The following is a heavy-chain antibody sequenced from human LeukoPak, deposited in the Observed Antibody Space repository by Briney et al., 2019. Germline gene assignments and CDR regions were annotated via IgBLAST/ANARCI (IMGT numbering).Heavy chain of an antibody. J-gene: IGHJ4*02. Sequence: PSETLSLTCTVSGGSISSYYWSWIRQPPGKGLEWIGYIYYSGSTNYNPSLKSRVTISVDTSKNQFSLKLSSVTAADTAVYYCAREPPIGYCSSTSCYRYFDYWGQGTLVTVSS. CDR2: IYYSGST. CDR3: AREPPIGYCSSTSCYRYFDY. D-gene: IGHD2-2*01. V-gene: IGHV4-59*01. CDR1: GGSISSYY.